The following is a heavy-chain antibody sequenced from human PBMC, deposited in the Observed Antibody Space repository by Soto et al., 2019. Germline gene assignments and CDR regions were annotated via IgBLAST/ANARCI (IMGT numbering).Heavy chain of an antibody. CDR3: VRTILVVAAATREDY. D-gene: IGHD2-15*01. CDR2: INSDGSST. CDR1: GFTFSSYW. V-gene: IGHV3-74*01. J-gene: IGHJ4*02. Sequence: EVQLVESGGGLVQPGGSLRLSCAASGFTFSSYWMHWVRQAPGKGLVWVSRINSDGSSTSYADSVKGRFTISRDNAKNTLYRQMNRLRAENTAVYYCVRTILVVAAATREDYWGQGTLVTVSS.